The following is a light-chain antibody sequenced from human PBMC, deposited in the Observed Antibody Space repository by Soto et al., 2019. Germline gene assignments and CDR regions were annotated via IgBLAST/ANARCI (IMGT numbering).Light chain of an antibody. Sequence: QSALTQPRSVSGSPGQSVTISCTGTSSDVGTYNYVSWYQQYPGKAPKVMLYDVSRRPSGVPDRFSGSKSGNTASLTISGLQPDDEADYYCCSYAGKSYVFGTGTQLTVL. CDR1: SSDVGTYNY. CDR3: CSYAGKSYV. V-gene: IGLV2-11*01. CDR2: DVS. J-gene: IGLJ1*01.